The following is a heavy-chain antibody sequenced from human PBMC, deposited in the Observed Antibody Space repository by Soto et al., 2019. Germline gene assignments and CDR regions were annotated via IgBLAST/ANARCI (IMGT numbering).Heavy chain of an antibody. CDR2: IIPIFGTA. J-gene: IGHJ6*02. V-gene: IGHV1-69*13. CDR1: GGTFSSYA. Sequence: SVKVSCKASGGTFSSYAISWVRQAPGQGLEWMGGIIPIFGTANYAQKFQGRVTITADESTSTAYMELSSLRSEDTAVYYCARGLTAARLGFGYYYYGMDVWGQGTTVTVSS. CDR3: ARGLTAARLGFGYYYYGMDV. D-gene: IGHD6-6*01.